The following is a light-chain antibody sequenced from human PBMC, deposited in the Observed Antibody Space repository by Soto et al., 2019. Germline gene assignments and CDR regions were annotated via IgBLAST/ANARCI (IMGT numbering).Light chain of an antibody. J-gene: IGLJ1*01. CDR3: TSYTNRRIYV. V-gene: IGLV2-14*01. CDR1: SSDVGAYNY. CDR2: AVS. Sequence: SALTQPASVSGSPGQSITISCTGTSSDVGAYNYVSWYQQHPGRAPKLVIYAVSRRPSGVCNRFSVSKSYNTASLTISGRQAEDEADYYCTSYTNRRIYVFGTGTKLTVL.